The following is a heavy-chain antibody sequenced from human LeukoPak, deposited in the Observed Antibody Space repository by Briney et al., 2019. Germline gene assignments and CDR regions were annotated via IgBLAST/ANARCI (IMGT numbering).Heavy chain of an antibody. J-gene: IGHJ4*02. V-gene: IGHV4-61*08. D-gene: IGHD4-23*01. CDR3: ARVPPTYGGDNEPY. CDR1: SGAVSSGGYY. Sequence: PSETLSLTCTVSSGAVSSGGYYWSWIRQPPGKGLEWIGFIYYSESTNYNPSLKSRVTISVDTSKNQFSLKLSSVTAADTAVYYCARVPPTYGGDNEPYWGQGTLVTVSS. CDR2: IYYSEST.